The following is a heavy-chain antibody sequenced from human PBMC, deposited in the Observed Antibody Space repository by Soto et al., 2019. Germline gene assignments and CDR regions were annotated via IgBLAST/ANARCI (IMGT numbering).Heavy chain of an antibody. D-gene: IGHD3-10*01. CDR1: GGSISSRGYY. CDR3: ARELGGLSYSSVSYNGMDV. J-gene: IGHJ6*02. Sequence: HVQLQESGPGLVTPSQTLSLTCTVSGGSISSRGYYWGWIRQDPGKGLEWIGYIYYRGSTYYNPSLKSRGTMSVDTSKNQSSLKLRSVTAADTAVYYCARELGGLSYSSVSYNGMDVWGQGTTVTVAS. V-gene: IGHV4-31*03. CDR2: IYYRGST.